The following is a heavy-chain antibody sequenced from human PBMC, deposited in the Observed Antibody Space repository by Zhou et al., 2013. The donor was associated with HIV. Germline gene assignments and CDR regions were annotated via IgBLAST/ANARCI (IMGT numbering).Heavy chain of an antibody. J-gene: IGHJ4*02. CDR3: ARELGAHVERAKGKFDS. V-gene: IGHV1-69*08. Sequence: QVQLEQSGAEVKKPESSVKVSCKASGDTYHSFSISWVRQAPGQGLEWMGRLIPIIGSPTYAQKFQGRVSISADRSTTTFYLEIMRLKLDDTAVYYCARELGAHVERAKGKFDSWGQGTLIVVSS. CDR2: LIPIIGSP. CDR1: GDTYHSFS. D-gene: IGHD3-16*01.